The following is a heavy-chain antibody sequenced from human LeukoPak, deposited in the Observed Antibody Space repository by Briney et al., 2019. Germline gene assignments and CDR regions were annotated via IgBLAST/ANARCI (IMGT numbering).Heavy chain of an antibody. CDR2: INHSGST. V-gene: IGHV4-34*01. D-gene: IGHD3-22*01. CDR1: GFTFSSYG. CDR3: ARDRYYYDSSGYAFDI. J-gene: IGHJ3*02. Sequence: GSLRLSCAASGFTFSSYGMHWVRQPPGKGLEWIGEINHSGSTNYNPSLKSRVTISVDTSKNQFSLKLSSVTAADTAVYYCARDRYYYDSSGYAFDIWGQGTMVTVSS.